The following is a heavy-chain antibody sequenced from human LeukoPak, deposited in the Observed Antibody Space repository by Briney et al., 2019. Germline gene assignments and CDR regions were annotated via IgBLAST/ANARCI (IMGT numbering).Heavy chain of an antibody. CDR1: AFTFSSYT. Sequence: GGSLRPSCAASAFTFSSYTMNWVPQAPGKGLEWVSAISSSSSYIYYAHSVKGRFTISRDNAKNSLYLQMTSLRAEDTAVYHCARHGKSVVVPATTDAFDIWGQGTMVTVSS. J-gene: IGHJ3*02. CDR3: ARHGKSVVVPATTDAFDI. D-gene: IGHD2-2*01. CDR2: ISSSSSYI. V-gene: IGHV3-21*01.